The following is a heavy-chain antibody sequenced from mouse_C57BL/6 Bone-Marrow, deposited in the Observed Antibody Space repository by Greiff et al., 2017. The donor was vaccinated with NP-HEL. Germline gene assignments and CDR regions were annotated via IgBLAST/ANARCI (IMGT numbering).Heavy chain of an antibody. CDR3: AREDYIHAMDY. CDR1: GYTFTSYG. J-gene: IGHJ4*01. D-gene: IGHD2-12*01. V-gene: IGHV1-81*01. CDR2: IYPRSGNT. Sequence: QVQLQQSGAELARPGASVKLSCKASGYTFTSYGISWVKQRTGQGLEWIGEIYPRSGNTYYNEKFKGKATLTADKSSSTAYMELRSLTSGDSSVYICAREDYIHAMDYWGQGTSVTVSS.